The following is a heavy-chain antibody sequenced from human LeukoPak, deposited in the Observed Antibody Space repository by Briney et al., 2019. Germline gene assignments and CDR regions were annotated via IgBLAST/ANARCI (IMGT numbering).Heavy chain of an antibody. CDR1: GFTFSDYY. J-gene: IGHJ4*02. Sequence: GGSLRLSCAASGFTFSDYYMSWIRQAPGKGLEWVSYISSSGSTIYYADSVKGRFAISRDNAKNSLYLQINSLRAEDTAVYYCARESRTYYYDSSGYPDYWGQGTLVTVSS. V-gene: IGHV3-11*01. CDR3: ARESRTYYYDSSGYPDY. D-gene: IGHD3-22*01. CDR2: ISSSGSTI.